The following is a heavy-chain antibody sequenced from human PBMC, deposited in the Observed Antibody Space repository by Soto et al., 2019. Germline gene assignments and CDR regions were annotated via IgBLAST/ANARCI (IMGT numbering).Heavy chain of an antibody. Sequence: QAQLMQSGAEVKKPGSSVKVSCRASGGTSSGYAINWVRQAPGQGLEWMGGIIPLLGITDYGQKFQGRITIAADESTGTAYMDLRGLRSEDTAVYYCARDPRSITGTTSSEDFQHWGQGTPVSASS. V-gene: IGHV1-69*01. CDR3: ARDPRSITGTTSSEDFQH. CDR2: IIPLLGIT. D-gene: IGHD1-20*01. J-gene: IGHJ1*01. CDR1: GGTSSGYA.